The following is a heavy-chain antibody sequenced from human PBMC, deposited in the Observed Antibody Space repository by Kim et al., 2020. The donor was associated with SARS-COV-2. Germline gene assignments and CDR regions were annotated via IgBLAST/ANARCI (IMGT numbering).Heavy chain of an antibody. V-gene: IGHV3-23*01. CDR1: GFTFSNSG. CDR3: AKTSRITAAGTFDS. CDR2: VSASGDNT. D-gene: IGHD6-25*01. Sequence: GGSLRLSCAASGFTFSNSGMTWVRQAPGKGLEWVSVVSASGDNTYYADSVKGRFTISRDNSKNTLYLQMNSLRTEDTATYHCAKTSRITAAGTFDSWGQGTLVTVSS. J-gene: IGHJ4*02.